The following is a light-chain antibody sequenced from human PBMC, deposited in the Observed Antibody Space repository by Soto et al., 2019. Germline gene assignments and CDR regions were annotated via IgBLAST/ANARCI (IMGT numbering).Light chain of an antibody. CDR2: GAS. J-gene: IGKJ3*01. V-gene: IGKV1-33*01. CDR1: QDIRNY. Sequence: DIQMTQSPSSLSAFVGDRVTITCQASQDIRNYLNWYQQKQGKAPKLLIYGASNLETGAPSRFSGSGSGTDFTFTISSLQPEDIATYYCQLYDYPPPFSFGPGTKVEIK. CDR3: QLYDYPPPFS.